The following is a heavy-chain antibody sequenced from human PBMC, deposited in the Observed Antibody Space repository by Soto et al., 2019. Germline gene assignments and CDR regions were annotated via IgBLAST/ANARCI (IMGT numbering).Heavy chain of an antibody. J-gene: IGHJ4*02. Sequence: QVQLQESGPGLVKPPGTLSLTCAVSGDSISSSSWWSWVRLPPGKGLGWIGEIYHSGTTNYNPSLKSRVTISVDKCKNQFSLKLSSVTAADTAVYYCTRRGDGSGSLDYWGQGTLVTVSS. CDR1: GDSISSSSW. V-gene: IGHV4-4*03. CDR2: IYHSGTT. CDR3: TRRGDGSGSLDY. D-gene: IGHD3-10*01.